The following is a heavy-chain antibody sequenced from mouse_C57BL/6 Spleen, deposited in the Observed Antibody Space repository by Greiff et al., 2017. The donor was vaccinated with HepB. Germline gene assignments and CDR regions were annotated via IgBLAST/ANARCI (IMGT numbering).Heavy chain of an antibody. CDR3: ESSPIYDGYDGDY. D-gene: IGHD2-3*01. V-gene: IGHV1-82*01. CDR1: GYAFSSSW. J-gene: IGHJ2*01. Sequence: QVQLQQSGPELVKPGASVKISCKASGYAFSSSWMNWVKQRPGKGLEWIGRIYPGDGDTNYNGKFKGKATLTADKSSSTAYMQLSSLTSEDSAVYVCESSPIYDGYDGDYWGQGTTLTVSS. CDR2: IYPGDGDT.